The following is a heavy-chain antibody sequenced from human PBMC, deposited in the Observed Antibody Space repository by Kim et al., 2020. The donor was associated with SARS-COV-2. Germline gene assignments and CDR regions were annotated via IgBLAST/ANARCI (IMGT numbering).Heavy chain of an antibody. CDR2: ISGSGGST. J-gene: IGHJ4*02. V-gene: IGHV3-23*01. D-gene: IGHD2-15*01. Sequence: GGSLRLTCAASGFTFSSYAMSWVRQAPGKGLEWVSAISGSGGSTYYADSVKGRFTISRDNSKNTLYLQMNSLRAEDTAVYYCAKDLTGQAAPDYFDYWGQGTLVTVSS. CDR1: GFTFSSYA. CDR3: AKDLTGQAAPDYFDY.